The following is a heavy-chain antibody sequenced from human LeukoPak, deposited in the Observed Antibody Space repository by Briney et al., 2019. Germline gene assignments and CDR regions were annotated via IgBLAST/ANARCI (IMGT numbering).Heavy chain of an antibody. Sequence: SETLSLTCAVYGGSFSGYYWSWVRQPPGKGLEWVGEINNSGSTNHNPSLKSRVTISVDTSKNQFSLKLSSVTAADTAVYYCAREAAGGDYWGQGTLVTVSS. V-gene: IGHV4-34*01. J-gene: IGHJ4*02. CDR2: INNSGST. CDR3: AREAAGGDY. D-gene: IGHD2-8*02. CDR1: GGSFSGYY.